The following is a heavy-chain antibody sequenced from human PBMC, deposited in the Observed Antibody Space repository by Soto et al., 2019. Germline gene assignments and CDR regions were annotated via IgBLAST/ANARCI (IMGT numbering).Heavy chain of an antibody. CDR1: GASSSNYY. CDR2: INQSGST. J-gene: IGHJ4*02. D-gene: IGHD2-21*01. Sequence: SETLSLTCAFYGASSSNYYWSWIRQSPGKGLEWIGEINQSGSTYYNPSLKSRVTISVDTSKNQFSLKLSSVTAADTAVYYCATSEFHWGQGTLVTVS. CDR3: ATSEFH. V-gene: IGHV4-34*01.